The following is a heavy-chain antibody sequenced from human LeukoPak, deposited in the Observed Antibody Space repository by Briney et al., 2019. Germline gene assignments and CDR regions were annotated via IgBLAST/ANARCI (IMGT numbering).Heavy chain of an antibody. Sequence: PSETLSLTCAVYGGSFSGYYWSWIRQPPGKGLEWIGEINHSGSTNYNPSLKSRVTISVDTSKNQFSLKLSSVTAADTAVYYCARHSRWELLPGGGWYWGQGTLVTVSS. D-gene: IGHD1-26*01. CDR3: ARHSRWELLPGGGWY. CDR1: GGSFSGYY. CDR2: INHSGST. V-gene: IGHV4-34*01. J-gene: IGHJ4*02.